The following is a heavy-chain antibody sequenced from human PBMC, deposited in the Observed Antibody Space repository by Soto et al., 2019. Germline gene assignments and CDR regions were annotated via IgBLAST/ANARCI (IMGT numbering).Heavy chain of an antibody. CDR1: GFAFSTFD. CDR3: ARGRSFSYDSSPPPMFDP. J-gene: IGHJ5*02. Sequence: GGSLRLSCAGSGFAFSTFDIHWVRQAPGKGLEWVSGIGTLSDTFYAASVQGRFTISRQNAKNFVYLQMNSLRAGDTAFYYCARGRSFSYDSSPPPMFDPWGQGTLVTVSS. V-gene: IGHV3-13*01. D-gene: IGHD3-10*01. CDR2: IGTLSDT.